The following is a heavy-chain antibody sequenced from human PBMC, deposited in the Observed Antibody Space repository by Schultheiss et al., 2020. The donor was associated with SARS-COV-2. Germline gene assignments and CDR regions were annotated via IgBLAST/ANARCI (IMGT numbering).Heavy chain of an antibody. CDR2: IIPIFATA. CDR1: GGTFSNYV. V-gene: IGHV1-69*13. J-gene: IGHJ5*02. D-gene: IGHD2-2*01. Sequence: SVKVSCKASGGTFSNYVITWVRQAPGQGLGWMGGIIPIFATANYAQNFQGRVTITADESTGTAYMELSSLRSEDTAVYYCARLGGGCVSTSCYWFDPWGQGTLVTVSS. CDR3: ARLGGGCVSTSCYWFDP.